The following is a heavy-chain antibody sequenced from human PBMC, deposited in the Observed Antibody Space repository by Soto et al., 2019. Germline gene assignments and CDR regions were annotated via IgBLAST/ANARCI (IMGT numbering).Heavy chain of an antibody. CDR2: SDGSSV. Sequence: EVQLVESGGGLVQPGGSLRLSCAASGFTLSDNWIHWVRRAPGKGLVWVSRSDGSSVTYADSVKGRFTLSRDNAKNTWFLQMDSLRVEDTAMYYCVRDPEQRPFDYWGQETLVTVSS. CDR1: GFTLSDNW. D-gene: IGHD6-25*01. V-gene: IGHV3-74*03. CDR3: VRDPEQRPFDY. J-gene: IGHJ4*02.